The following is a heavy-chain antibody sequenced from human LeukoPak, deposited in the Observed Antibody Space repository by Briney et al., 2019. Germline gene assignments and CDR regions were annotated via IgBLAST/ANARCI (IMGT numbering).Heavy chain of an antibody. Sequence: SETLSLTCAVYGESFSGYYWSWIRQPPGKGLEWIGEINHSGSTNYNPSLKSRVTISVDTSKNQFSLKLSSVTAADTAVYYCARHPHSSGWYGVGFDPWGQGTLVTVSS. CDR1: GESFSGYY. CDR2: INHSGST. J-gene: IGHJ5*02. CDR3: ARHPHSSGWYGVGFDP. D-gene: IGHD6-19*01. V-gene: IGHV4-34*01.